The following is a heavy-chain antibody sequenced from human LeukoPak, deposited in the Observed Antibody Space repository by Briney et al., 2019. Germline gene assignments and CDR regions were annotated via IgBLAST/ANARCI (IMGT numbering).Heavy chain of an antibody. J-gene: IGHJ1*01. CDR2: ISRNGDSR. D-gene: IGHD3-10*01. V-gene: IGHV3-64*01. CDR1: GLTFSNYA. CDR3: ARDSESGDLRLQH. Sequence: PGGSLRLSCAAFGLTFSNYAMYWVRQAPGKGLEYVSGISRNGDSRDYGNSVKGRFTISRDNSKNTLYLQMGGLRAEDMGVYYCARDSESGDLRLQHWGQGTLVTVSS.